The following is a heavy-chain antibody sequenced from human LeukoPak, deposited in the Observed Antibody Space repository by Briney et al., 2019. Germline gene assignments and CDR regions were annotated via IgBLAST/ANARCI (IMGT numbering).Heavy chain of an antibody. J-gene: IGHJ4*02. V-gene: IGHV3-33*08. CDR3: ARDWGRSGSNFDY. CDR2: IWYDGTNK. CDR1: GFTFSNYA. Sequence: GGSLRLSCAASGFTFSNYAMSWVRQAPGKGLEWVAVIWYDGTNKYYADSAKGRFTISRDNSKNTLYLQMNSLRAEDTAVYYCARDWGRSGSNFDYWGQGTLVTVSS. D-gene: IGHD3-3*01.